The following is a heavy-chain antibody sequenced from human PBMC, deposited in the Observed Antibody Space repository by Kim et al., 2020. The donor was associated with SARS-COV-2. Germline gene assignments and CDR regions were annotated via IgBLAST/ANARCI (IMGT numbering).Heavy chain of an antibody. CDR1: GFTFSSYG. D-gene: IGHD4-17*01. V-gene: IGHV3-30*18. J-gene: IGHJ4*02. CDR2: ISYDGSNK. Sequence: GGSLRLSCAASGFTFSSYGMHWVRQAPGKGLEWVAVISYDGSNKYYADSVKGRFTISRDNSKNTLYLQMNSLRAEDTAVYYCAKDAQGYGDHPFDYWGQ. CDR3: AKDAQGYGDHPFDY.